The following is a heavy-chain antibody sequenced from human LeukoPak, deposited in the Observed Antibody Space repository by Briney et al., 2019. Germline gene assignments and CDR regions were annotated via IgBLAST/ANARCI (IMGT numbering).Heavy chain of an antibody. V-gene: IGHV1-2*02. D-gene: IGHD3-10*01. J-gene: IGHJ5*02. CDR1: GYTFPSNY. Sequence: GASVKASCKAFGYTFPSNYMHWVRQAPGQGLEWLGWINPNSGGTNYAQKFQGRVTMTRDTSISTAYMDLSRLRSGDTAVYYCARDIGTMVPHRHWFDPWGQGTLVTVSS. CDR3: ARDIGTMVPHRHWFDP. CDR2: INPNSGGT.